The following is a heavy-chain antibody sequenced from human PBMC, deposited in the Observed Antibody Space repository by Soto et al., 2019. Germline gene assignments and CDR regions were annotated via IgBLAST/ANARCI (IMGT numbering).Heavy chain of an antibody. CDR1: GGSFSGYY. CDR2: INHSGST. D-gene: IGHD6-19*01. V-gene: IGHV4-34*01. J-gene: IGHJ4*02. Sequence: SETLSLTCAVYGGSFSGYYWSWIRQPPGKGLEWIGEINHSGSTNYNPSLKSRVTISVDTSKNQFSLKLSSVTAADTAVYYCARGLTGFSSGWYREYFDYWAQRTLVTVSS. CDR3: ARGLTGFSSGWYREYFDY.